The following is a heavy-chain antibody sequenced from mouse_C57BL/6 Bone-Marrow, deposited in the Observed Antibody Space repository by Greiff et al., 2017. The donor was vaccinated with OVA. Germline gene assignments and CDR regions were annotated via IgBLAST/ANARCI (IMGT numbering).Heavy chain of an antibody. CDR1: GFTFSSYA. V-gene: IGHV5-4*01. CDR2: ISDGGSYT. J-gene: IGHJ2*01. D-gene: IGHD2-3*01. CDR3: ARDAPLDGYSFDN. Sequence: DVKLVESGGGLVKPGGSLKLSCAASGFTFSSYAMSWVRQTPEKRLEWVATISDGGSYTYYPDNVKGRFTISRDNAKNNLYLQMSHLKSEDTAMYYCARDAPLDGYSFDNWGQGTTLTVSS.